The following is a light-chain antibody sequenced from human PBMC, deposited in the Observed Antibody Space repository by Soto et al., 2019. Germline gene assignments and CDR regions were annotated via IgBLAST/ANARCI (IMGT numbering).Light chain of an antibody. V-gene: IGKV1-9*01. J-gene: IGKJ5*01. CDR3: QQLNSYTIT. CDR2: AAS. Sequence: DIQMTQSPSSVSASVGHIFTITCRASQDIRSALDWYQKKPGKAPKVLIHAASTLQSGVPSRLRGSGYGTEFTITINSMQPEDFETYYCQQLNSYTITFGQGTRLEIK. CDR1: QDIRSA.